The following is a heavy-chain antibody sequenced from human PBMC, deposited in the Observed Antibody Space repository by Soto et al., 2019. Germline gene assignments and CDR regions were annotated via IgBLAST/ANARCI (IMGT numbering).Heavy chain of an antibody. CDR2: INPNSGGT. D-gene: IGHD2-15*01. CDR1: GYTFTGYY. CDR3: AREIPGGSTLNWFDP. J-gene: IGHJ5*02. V-gene: IGHV1-2*02. Sequence: ASVKVSCKASGYTFTGYYMHWVRQAPGQGLEWMGWINPNSGGTNYAQKFQGRVTMTRDTSINTTYMDLSRLRSDDTAVYYCAREIPGGSTLNWFDPWGQGTLVTVSS.